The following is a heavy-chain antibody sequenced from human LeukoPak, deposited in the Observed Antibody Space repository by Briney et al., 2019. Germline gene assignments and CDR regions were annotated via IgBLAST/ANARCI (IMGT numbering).Heavy chain of an antibody. CDR3: ARDKGYSSSWSYYYYYGMDV. Sequence: GGSLRLSCAASGFTFSSYWTSWVRQAPGKGLEWVANIKQDGSEKYYVDSVKGRFTISRDNAKNSLYLQMNSLRAEDTAVYYCARDKGYSSSWSYYYYYGMDVWGQGTTVTVSS. V-gene: IGHV3-7*01. D-gene: IGHD6-13*01. J-gene: IGHJ6*02. CDR1: GFTFSSYW. CDR2: IKQDGSEK.